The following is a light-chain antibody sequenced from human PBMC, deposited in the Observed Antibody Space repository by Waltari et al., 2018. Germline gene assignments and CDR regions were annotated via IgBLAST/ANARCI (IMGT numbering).Light chain of an antibody. CDR3: QQYFSAPWT. CDR2: WAS. J-gene: IGKJ1*01. Sequence: DIVMTLSPDSLAVSLGEKATINRKSSQSVFHSSYNKNYLAWYQQKPGQPPNLLIYWASTRESGVPDRFSGSESGTDFTLTISSLQAEDVAVYYCQQYFSAPWTFGQGTRVEIK. CDR1: QSVFHSSYNKNY. V-gene: IGKV4-1*01.